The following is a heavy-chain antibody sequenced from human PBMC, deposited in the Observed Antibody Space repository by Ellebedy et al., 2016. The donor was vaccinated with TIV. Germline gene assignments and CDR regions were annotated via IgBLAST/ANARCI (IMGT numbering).Heavy chain of an antibody. D-gene: IGHD3-10*01. V-gene: IGHV1-3*04. Sequence: AASVKVSCKVSGYTFSSYGVNWARQAPGQSLEWMGWINTGNGNPQYSQKFQGRVTITRDTSASTASLELSSLTSEDTAVYYCARQADYYYGSGTHWFDPWGQGTLVTVSS. J-gene: IGHJ5*02. CDR3: ARQADYYYGSGTHWFDP. CDR1: GYTFSSYG. CDR2: INTGNGNP.